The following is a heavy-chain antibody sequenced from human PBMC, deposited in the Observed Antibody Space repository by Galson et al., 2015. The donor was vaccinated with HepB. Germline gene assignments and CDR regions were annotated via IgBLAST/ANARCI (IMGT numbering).Heavy chain of an antibody. Sequence: SLRLSCAASGFTFSSYAMHWVRQAPGKGLEYVSAISSNGGSTYYADSVKGRFTISRDNSKNTLYLQMSSLRAEDTAVYYCAKGRPWDFWSGYYGDPDLEHWFDPWGQGTLVTVSS. CDR2: ISSNGGST. V-gene: IGHV3-64D*06. J-gene: IGHJ5*02. CDR1: GFTFSSYA. CDR3: AKGRPWDFWSGYYGDPDLEHWFDP. D-gene: IGHD3-3*01.